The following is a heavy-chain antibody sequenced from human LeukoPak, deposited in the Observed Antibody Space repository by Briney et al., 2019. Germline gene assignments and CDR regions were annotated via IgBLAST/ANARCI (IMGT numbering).Heavy chain of an antibody. V-gene: IGHV3-7*01. D-gene: IGHD3-22*01. CDR3: ARDRALYDSRRGYYYTEDDY. CDR1: GAMSSRSW. CDR2: INQDGSEK. Sequence: GGSLRLSCAASGAMSSRSWMNWVRQAPGKGLEWVANINQDGSEKYSVDSVKGRFTISRDNAKSSLYLQMNSLRADDTAVYYCARDRALYDSRRGYYYTEDDYWGQGTLVTVSS. J-gene: IGHJ4*02.